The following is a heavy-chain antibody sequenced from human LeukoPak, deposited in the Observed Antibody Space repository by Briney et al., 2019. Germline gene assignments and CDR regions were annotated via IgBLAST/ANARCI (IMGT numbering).Heavy chain of an antibody. V-gene: IGHV4-4*07. D-gene: IGHD6-13*01. CDR1: GGSISSYY. Sequence: PSETLSLTCTVSGGSISSYYWSWIRQPAGKGLEWIGRIYTSGSTNYNPSLKSRVTMSVDTSKNQFSLKLSSVTAADTAVYYCARAEIAAASSFWFDPWGQGTLVTVSS. J-gene: IGHJ5*02. CDR3: ARAEIAAASSFWFDP. CDR2: IYTSGST.